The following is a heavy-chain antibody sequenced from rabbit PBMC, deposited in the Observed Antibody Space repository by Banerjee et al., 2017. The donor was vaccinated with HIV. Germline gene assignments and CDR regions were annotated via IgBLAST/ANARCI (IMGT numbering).Heavy chain of an antibody. J-gene: IGHJ4*01. CDR3: ARGTYGYAGYAPNL. Sequence: QEQLEESGGDLVQPEGSLTLPCTASGFSFISSYYMCWVRQAPGKGLELIACIYNGDGSTWYASWVNGRFTISRSTSLNTVDLKMTSLTAADTATYFCARGTYGYAGYAPNLWGPGTLVTVS. V-gene: IGHV1S43*01. CDR2: IYNGDGST. D-gene: IGHD6-1*01. CDR1: GFSFISSYY.